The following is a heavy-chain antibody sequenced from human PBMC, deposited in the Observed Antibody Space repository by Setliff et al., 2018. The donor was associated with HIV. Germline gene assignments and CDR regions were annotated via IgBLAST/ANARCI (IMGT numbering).Heavy chain of an antibody. V-gene: IGHV1-8*01. D-gene: IGHD3-22*01. CDR2: INLNTGNT. J-gene: IGHJ5*02. Sequence: ASVKVSCKASGYSFTSYDINWVRQATGQGLEWMGCINLNTGNTNYAQKFQGRVIVTRDTSINTAYVELRSLRLDDTAVYFCARGRTYDSSGYIGNWFDPWGQGTLVTVSS. CDR3: ARGRTYDSSGYIGNWFDP. CDR1: GYSFTSYD.